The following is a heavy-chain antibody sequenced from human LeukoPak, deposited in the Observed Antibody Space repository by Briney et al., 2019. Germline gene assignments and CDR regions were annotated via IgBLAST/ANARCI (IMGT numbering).Heavy chain of an antibody. Sequence: PSETLSLTCTVSGGSISSYYWSWIRQPAGKRLEWIGRIYTSGSTNYNPSLKSRVTMSVDTSKNQFSLKLSSVTAADTAVYYCARGQSYDSSGYYSTFDYWGQGTLVTVSS. V-gene: IGHV4-4*07. CDR3: ARGQSYDSSGYYSTFDY. J-gene: IGHJ4*02. D-gene: IGHD3-22*01. CDR1: GGSISSYY. CDR2: IYTSGST.